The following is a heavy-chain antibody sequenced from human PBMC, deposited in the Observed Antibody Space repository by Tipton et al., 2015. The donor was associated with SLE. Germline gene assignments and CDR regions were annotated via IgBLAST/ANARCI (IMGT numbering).Heavy chain of an antibody. J-gene: IGHJ5*02. CDR2: IYTSGST. V-gene: IGHV4-31*02. Sequence: LRLSCTVSGGSISSGGYYWSWIRQHPGKGLEWIGYIYTSGSTNYNPPLKSRVTISVDKSKNQFSLKLSSVTAADTAVYYCARRLFAYCTNGVCPDWFDPWGQGTLVTVSS. D-gene: IGHD2-8*01. CDR3: ARRLFAYCTNGVCPDWFDP. CDR1: GGSISSGGYY.